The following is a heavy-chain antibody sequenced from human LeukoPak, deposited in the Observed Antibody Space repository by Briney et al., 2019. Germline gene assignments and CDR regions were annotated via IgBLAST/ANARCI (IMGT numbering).Heavy chain of an antibody. J-gene: IGHJ4*02. CDR3: ARRGSGYTEPIDY. CDR2: ISSSSSYI. V-gene: IGHV3-21*01. Sequence: GGSLRLSCAASGLTVSKNYMSWVRQAPGKGLEWVSSISSSSSYIYYADSVKGRFTISRDNAKNSLYLQMNSLRAEDTAVYYCARRGSGYTEPIDYWGQGTLVTVSS. CDR1: GLTVSKNY. D-gene: IGHD5-12*01.